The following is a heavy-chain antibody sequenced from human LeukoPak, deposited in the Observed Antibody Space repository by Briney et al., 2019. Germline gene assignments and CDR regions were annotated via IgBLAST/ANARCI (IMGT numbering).Heavy chain of an antibody. Sequence: GGSLRLSCAASGFTFSSYAMSWVRQAPGKGLEWVSAISGSGGSTYYADSVKGRFTISRDNSKNTLYLQMNSLRAEDTAVYYCAKGWYCSGGSCYHTNYFDYWAREPWSPSPQ. CDR2: ISGSGGST. D-gene: IGHD2-15*01. V-gene: IGHV3-23*01. J-gene: IGHJ4*02. CDR1: GFTFSSYA. CDR3: AKGWYCSGGSCYHTNYFDY.